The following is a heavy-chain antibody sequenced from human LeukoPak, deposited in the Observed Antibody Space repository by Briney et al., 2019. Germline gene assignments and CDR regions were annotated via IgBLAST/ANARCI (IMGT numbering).Heavy chain of an antibody. CDR3: ARVLNYYDSVGYYLSY. CDR2: ISYDGSNK. D-gene: IGHD3-22*01. Sequence: GGSLRLSCAASGFTFSYYAMHWVRQAPGKGLEWVAVISYDGSNKYYADSVKGRFTISRDNSKNTLFLQMNSLRAEDTAVYYCARVLNYYDSVGYYLSYWGQGTLVTVSS. V-gene: IGHV3-30-3*01. J-gene: IGHJ4*02. CDR1: GFTFSYYA.